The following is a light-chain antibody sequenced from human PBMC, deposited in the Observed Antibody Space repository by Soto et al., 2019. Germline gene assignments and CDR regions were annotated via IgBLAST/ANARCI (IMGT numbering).Light chain of an antibody. CDR1: QSLDSY. Sequence: EIVLTQSPATLSLSPGERATLSCRASQSLDSYLAWYQQKPGQAPRLLIYDASNRATGVPARFSGSGSGTDFTLTINSLGPEDFAVYYCQQRRSWPITFGGGTKVEIK. CDR3: QQRRSWPIT. CDR2: DAS. V-gene: IGKV3-11*01. J-gene: IGKJ4*01.